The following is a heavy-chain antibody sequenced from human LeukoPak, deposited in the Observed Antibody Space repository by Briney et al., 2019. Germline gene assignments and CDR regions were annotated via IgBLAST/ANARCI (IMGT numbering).Heavy chain of an antibody. J-gene: IGHJ5*02. Sequence: ETLSLTCAVYGGSFSGYYWSWVRQAPGKGLEWVGRIKSKTDGGTTDYAAPVKGRFTISRDDSKNTLYLQMNSLKTEDTAVYYCTTRRTYPWGQGTLVTVSS. CDR1: GGSFSGYY. CDR2: IKSKTDGGTT. D-gene: IGHD1-14*01. V-gene: IGHV3-15*01. CDR3: TTRRTYP.